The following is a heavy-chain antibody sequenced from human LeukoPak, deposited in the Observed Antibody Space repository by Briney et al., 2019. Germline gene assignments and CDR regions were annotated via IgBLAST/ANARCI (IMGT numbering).Heavy chain of an antibody. CDR1: GFTLSSYS. V-gene: IGHV3-48*02. J-gene: IGHJ4*02. CDR3: VTDTSMGGLFDY. D-gene: IGHD5-18*01. CDR2: ISSSSNTI. Sequence: GGSLRLSCAASGFTLSSYSMNWVRQAPGKGLEWVSYISSSSNTIYYADSVKGRFTISRDNAKNSLYLQMNSLRDEDTALYYCVTDTSMGGLFDYWGQGTLVTVSS.